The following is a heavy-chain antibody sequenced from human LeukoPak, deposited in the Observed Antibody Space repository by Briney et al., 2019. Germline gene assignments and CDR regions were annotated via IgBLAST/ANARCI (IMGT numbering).Heavy chain of an antibody. V-gene: IGHV1-8*01. J-gene: IGHJ4*02. CDR3: ARGVNSQGTAMVLFDS. Sequence: ASVKVSCKASGYTFTNHDINWVRQASGQGLEWMGWMNPKSGNTGYLQKFQGRVTMTRDTSMSTAFMELSSLTSEDTAVYYCARGVNSQGTAMVLFDSWGQGSLVTVSA. D-gene: IGHD5-18*01. CDR1: GYTFTNHD. CDR2: MNPKSGNT.